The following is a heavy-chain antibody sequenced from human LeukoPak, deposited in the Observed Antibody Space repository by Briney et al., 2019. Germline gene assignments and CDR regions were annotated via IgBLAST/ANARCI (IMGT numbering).Heavy chain of an antibody. CDR2: IYHSGST. V-gene: IGHV4-30-2*01. CDR3: ARVGSYSSSRLAGHVDY. J-gene: IGHJ4*02. CDR1: GGSISSGGYY. D-gene: IGHD6-6*01. Sequence: SETLSLTCNVSGGSISSGGYYWSWIRQPPGKGLEWIGYIYHSGSTYYNPSLKSRVTISVDRSKNQFSLKLSSVTAADTAVYYCARVGSYSSSRLAGHVDYWGQGTLVTVSS.